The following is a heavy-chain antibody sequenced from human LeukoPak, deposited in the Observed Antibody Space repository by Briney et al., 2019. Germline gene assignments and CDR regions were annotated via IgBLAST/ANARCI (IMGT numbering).Heavy chain of an antibody. Sequence: GGSLRLSCAASGFTFSSYNMNWVRQAPGKGLEWVSSISSSGTYIYYADSVKGRFTISRDNAKNSLYLQMNSLRAEDTAVYYCASHHLEDYGENYWGQGTLVTVSS. CDR3: ASHHLEDYGENY. J-gene: IGHJ4*02. D-gene: IGHD4-17*01. CDR1: GFTFSSYN. V-gene: IGHV3-21*04. CDR2: ISSSGTYI.